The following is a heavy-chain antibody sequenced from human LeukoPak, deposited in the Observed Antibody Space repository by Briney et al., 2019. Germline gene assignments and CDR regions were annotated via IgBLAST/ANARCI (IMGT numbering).Heavy chain of an antibody. CDR2: IYHSGST. J-gene: IGHJ4*02. Sequence: SETLPLTCAVSGGSISSGGYSWSWIRQPQGKGLEWIGYIYHSGSTYYNPSLKSRVTISVDRSKNQFSLKLSSVTAADTAVYYCARGLPFDYWGQGTLVTVSS. CDR3: ARGLPFDY. V-gene: IGHV4-30-2*01. CDR1: GGSISSGGYS.